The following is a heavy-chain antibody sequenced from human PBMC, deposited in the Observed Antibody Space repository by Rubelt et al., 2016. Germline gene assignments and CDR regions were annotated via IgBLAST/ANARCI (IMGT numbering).Heavy chain of an antibody. CDR2: ISAYNGNT. D-gene: IGHD6-19*01. Sequence: QVQLVQSGAEVKKPGASVKVSCKASGYTFTSYGISWVRQAPGQGLEWMGWISAYNGNTNYAQKLQGRVTMTTDTSTSTAYMERRGLGSDETAVYYCARDRDGWQWLAPSLPDAFDIWGQGTMVTVSS. J-gene: IGHJ3*02. CDR1: GYTFTSYG. CDR3: ARDRDGWQWLAPSLPDAFDI. V-gene: IGHV1-18*01.